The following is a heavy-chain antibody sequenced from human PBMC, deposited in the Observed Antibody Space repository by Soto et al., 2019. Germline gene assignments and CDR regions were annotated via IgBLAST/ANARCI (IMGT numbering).Heavy chain of an antibody. J-gene: IGHJ6*02. D-gene: IGHD1-26*01. V-gene: IGHV4-61*08. CDR3: ARQRPTDGRWEFANYYGMDV. Sequence: PSETLSLTCTVSGGSVSNGDYYWSWIRQPPGKGLEWIGNIYYSGSTNYNPSLKSRATISVDTSKNQFSLKLSSVTAADTAVYYCARQRPTDGRWEFANYYGMDVWGQGTPVTVSS. CDR1: GGSVSNGDYY. CDR2: IYYSGST.